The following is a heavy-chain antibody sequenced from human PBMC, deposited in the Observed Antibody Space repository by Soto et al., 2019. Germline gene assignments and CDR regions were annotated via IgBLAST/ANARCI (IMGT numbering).Heavy chain of an antibody. Sequence: GESLKISFKGSGYSFTSYLISWVRQMPVKGLEWMGRIDPSDSYTNYSPSFQGHVNISADKSISTAYLQWSSLKASETAMYYCARQSSQDPSLVSGLVDYLGQGTLVTVSS. CDR3: ARQSSQDPSLVSGLVDY. V-gene: IGHV5-10-1*01. J-gene: IGHJ4*02. D-gene: IGHD2-8*02. CDR2: IDPSDSYT. CDR1: GYSFTSYL.